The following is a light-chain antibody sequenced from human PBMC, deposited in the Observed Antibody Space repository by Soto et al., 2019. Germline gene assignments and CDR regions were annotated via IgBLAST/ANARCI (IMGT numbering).Light chain of an antibody. CDR3: QQRSNWPLT. CDR1: QSVTSF. Sequence: PGERATLSCRASQSVTSFLAWYQQKPGQAPRLLIYDVSIRATGIPARFSGSGSGTDFTLTISSLEAEDFAVYYCQQRSNWPLTFGGGTKVEIK. J-gene: IGKJ4*01. V-gene: IGKV3-11*01. CDR2: DVS.